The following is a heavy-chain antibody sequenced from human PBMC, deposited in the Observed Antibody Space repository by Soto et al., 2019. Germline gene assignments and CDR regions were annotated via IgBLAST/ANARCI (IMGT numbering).Heavy chain of an antibody. CDR1: GTSFGTYY. CDR2: IFYSGHL. V-gene: IGHV4-59*01. Sequence: QVRLQESGPGLVKPPETLSLTCAVSGTSFGTYYWSWIRQPPGKGLEWIGYIFYSGHLKYNPSLKSRLTISVDPPKNQISLGLTSVTAADTAVDYCAREGGGYRFDYWGQGALVTVSS. CDR3: AREGGGYRFDY. J-gene: IGHJ4*02. D-gene: IGHD1-26*01.